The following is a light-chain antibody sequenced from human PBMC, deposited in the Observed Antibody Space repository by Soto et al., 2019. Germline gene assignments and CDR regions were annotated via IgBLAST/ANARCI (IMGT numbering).Light chain of an antibody. V-gene: IGKV3-20*01. Sequence: EIVLTQSPGTLSLSPGERATLSCRASQSVSSSYLAWYQQKPGQAPRLLIYGASSRATGIPDRFSGSGSGRAFTLTISRVESDVFAVYYCQQYGGSPPYTFGQGTKLESK. CDR2: GAS. CDR3: QQYGGSPPYT. CDR1: QSVSSSY. J-gene: IGKJ2*01.